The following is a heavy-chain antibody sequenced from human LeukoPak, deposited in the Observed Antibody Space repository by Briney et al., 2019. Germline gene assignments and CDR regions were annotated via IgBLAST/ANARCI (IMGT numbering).Heavy chain of an antibody. J-gene: IGHJ4*02. CDR3: TRLPTLKTFDY. Sequence: GGSLRLSCAASGFTFSDSPMHWVRQASGKGLEWVGRITSKADSYAIAYAESVKGRFTISRDDSKNTAYLQMNSLQTEDTAVYYCTRLPTLKTFDYWGQGILVTVSS. D-gene: IGHD4-17*01. V-gene: IGHV3-73*01. CDR2: ITSKADSYAI. CDR1: GFTFSDSP.